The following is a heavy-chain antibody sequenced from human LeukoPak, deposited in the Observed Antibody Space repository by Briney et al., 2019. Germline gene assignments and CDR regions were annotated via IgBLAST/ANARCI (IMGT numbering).Heavy chain of an antibody. CDR1: GYTLTELS. Sequence: ASVKVSCKVSGYTLTELSMHWVRQAPGKGLEWMGGFDPEDGETIYAQKFQGRVTITADESTSTAYMELSSLRSEDTAVYYCAGENWNYRERYYMDVWGKGTTVTVSS. V-gene: IGHV1-24*01. CDR2: FDPEDGET. J-gene: IGHJ6*03. D-gene: IGHD1-7*01. CDR3: AGENWNYRERYYMDV.